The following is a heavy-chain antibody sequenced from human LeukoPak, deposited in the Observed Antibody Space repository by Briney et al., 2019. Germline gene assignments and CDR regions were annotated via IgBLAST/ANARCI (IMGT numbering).Heavy chain of an antibody. D-gene: IGHD3-3*01. CDR3: ARTITIFGALGYFDY. CDR1: GTSISSGAYS. V-gene: IGHV4-31*11. CDR2: IYYSGNT. J-gene: IGHJ4*02. Sequence: SETLSLSCAVSGTSISSGAYSWSWVRHHPGKGLEWIAYIYYSGNTYYNPSLKRRVTISVDTSKNQFSLKLSSVTAADTAVYYCARTITIFGALGYFDYWGQGTLVTVSS.